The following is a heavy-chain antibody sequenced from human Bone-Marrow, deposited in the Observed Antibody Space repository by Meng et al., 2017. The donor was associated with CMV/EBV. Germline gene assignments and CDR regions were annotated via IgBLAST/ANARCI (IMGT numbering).Heavy chain of an antibody. D-gene: IGHD2-2*02. J-gene: IGHJ6*02. V-gene: IGHV1-69*16. CDR3: ARGRYQLLYGYYGMDV. CDR1: GGTFSSYT. Sequence: SVKVSCKASGGTFSSYTISWVRQAPGQGLEWMGRIIPILGIANYAQKFQGRVTITTDESTSTAYMELSSLRSEDTAVYYCARGRYQLLYGYYGMDVWGQATTVTVSS. CDR2: IIPILGIA.